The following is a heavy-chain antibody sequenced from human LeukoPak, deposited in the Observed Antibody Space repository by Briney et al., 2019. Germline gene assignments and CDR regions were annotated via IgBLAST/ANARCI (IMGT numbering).Heavy chain of an antibody. CDR3: ATLGVY. CDR1: GFTFSSYA. J-gene: IGHJ4*02. Sequence: QSGGSLRLSCAASGFTFSSYAMHWVRQAPGKGLEWVAVISYDGSNKYYADSVKGRFTISRDNSKNTLYLQMNSLRAEDTAVYYCATLGVYWGQETLVTVSS. D-gene: IGHD3-16*01. V-gene: IGHV3-30-3*01. CDR2: ISYDGSNK.